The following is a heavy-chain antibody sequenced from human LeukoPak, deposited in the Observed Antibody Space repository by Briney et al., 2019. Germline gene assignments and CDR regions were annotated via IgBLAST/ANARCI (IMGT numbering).Heavy chain of an antibody. V-gene: IGHV3-11*04. Sequence: PGGSLRLSCAASGFTFSDYYMSWIRQAPGKGLEWVSYISSSGTTIYYADSVKGRFTISRDNAKNSLYLQMNSLRAEDTAVYYCAKAGAYYYDSSGKGDNAFDIWGQGTMVTVSS. CDR3: AKAGAYYYDSSGKGDNAFDI. CDR1: GFTFSDYY. J-gene: IGHJ3*02. D-gene: IGHD3-22*01. CDR2: ISSSGTTI.